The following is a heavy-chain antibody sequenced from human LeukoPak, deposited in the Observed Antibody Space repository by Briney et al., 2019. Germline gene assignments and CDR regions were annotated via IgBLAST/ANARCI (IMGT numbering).Heavy chain of an antibody. CDR2: MWYDESSK. Sequence: GGSLRLSCEASGFTFNNYGLHWVRQAPGKGLEWVTVMWYDESSKSYADSVMGRFTISRDNSKNTLYLQMNSLRADDTVLYYCARDTRKGDLDYWGQGTLVTVSS. V-gene: IGHV3-33*01. CDR3: ARDTRKGDLDY. D-gene: IGHD3-16*01. CDR1: GFTFNNYG. J-gene: IGHJ4*02.